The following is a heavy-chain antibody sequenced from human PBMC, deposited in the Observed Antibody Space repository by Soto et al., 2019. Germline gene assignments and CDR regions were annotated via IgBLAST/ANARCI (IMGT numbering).Heavy chain of an antibody. Sequence: GGSLRLSCAASGFTFSSYAMSWVRQAPGKGLEWVSAISGSGGSTYYADSVKGRFTISRDNSKNTLYLQMNSLRAEDTAVYYCAKDGRGGVATIDLFDYWGQGTLVTVSS. J-gene: IGHJ4*02. D-gene: IGHD5-12*01. V-gene: IGHV3-23*01. CDR3: AKDGRGGVATIDLFDY. CDR2: ISGSGGST. CDR1: GFTFSSYA.